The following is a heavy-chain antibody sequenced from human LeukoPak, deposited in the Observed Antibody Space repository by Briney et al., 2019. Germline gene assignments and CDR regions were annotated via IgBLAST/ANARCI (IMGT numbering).Heavy chain of an antibody. Sequence: SVKVSCKASGGTFSSYAISWVRQAPGQGLEWMGGIIPIFGTANYAQKFQGRVTITTDESTSTAYMELSSLRSEDTAVYYCATTQPRRVTTHQSTWYYYHMDVWGKGTTVTVSS. V-gene: IGHV1-69*05. J-gene: IGHJ6*03. D-gene: IGHD4-17*01. CDR3: ATTQPRRVTTHQSTWYYYHMDV. CDR2: IIPIFGTA. CDR1: GGTFSSYA.